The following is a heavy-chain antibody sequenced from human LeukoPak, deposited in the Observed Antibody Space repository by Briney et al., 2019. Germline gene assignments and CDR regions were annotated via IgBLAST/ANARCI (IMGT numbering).Heavy chain of an antibody. CDR2: INPNSGGT. D-gene: IGHD2-15*01. CDR1: GYTFTGYY. Sequence: ASVKVSCKASGYTFTGYYMHWVRQAPGQGLEWMGRINPNSGGTNYAQKFQGRVTMTRDTSISTAYMELSRLRSDDTAVYYCARRFCSGGSSSLDYWGQGTLVTVSS. CDR3: ARRFCSGGSSSLDY. V-gene: IGHV1-2*06. J-gene: IGHJ4*02.